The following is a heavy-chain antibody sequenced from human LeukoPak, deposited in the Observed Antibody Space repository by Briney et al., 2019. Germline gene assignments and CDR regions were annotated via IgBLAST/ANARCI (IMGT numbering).Heavy chain of an antibody. Sequence: NPPQCRSLACPVFSGLISSYSCSWIRQPAGDGMGWVGPIHTSVSTNYNPSLKSRVTMSVDASKNQFSLKLSSVTAADTAVYYCARGKPLDYYYDSSGYYFDYWGQGTLVTVSS. CDR2: IHTSVST. D-gene: IGHD3-22*01. CDR3: ARGKPLDYYYDSSGYYFDY. CDR1: SGLISSYS. J-gene: IGHJ4*02. V-gene: IGHV4-4*07.